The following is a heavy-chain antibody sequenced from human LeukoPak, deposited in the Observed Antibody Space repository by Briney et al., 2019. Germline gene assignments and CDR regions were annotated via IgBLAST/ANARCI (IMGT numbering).Heavy chain of an antibody. V-gene: IGHV3-64D*06. J-gene: IGHJ4*02. CDR1: GFTFRTYV. CDR2: ISGDGYST. CDR3: VKAQGYCSGGTCYFDY. D-gene: IGHD2-15*01. Sequence: GASLRLSCSASGFTFRTYVMYWDRQAPGRGLEYVSAISGDGYSTYADSVKGRFTISRDNSKNTLYLQMSSLRAEDTAVYYCVKAQGYCSGGTCYFDYWGQGTLVTVSS.